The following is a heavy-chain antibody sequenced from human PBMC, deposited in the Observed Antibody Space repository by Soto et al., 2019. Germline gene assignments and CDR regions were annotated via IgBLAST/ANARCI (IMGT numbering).Heavy chain of an antibody. D-gene: IGHD1-26*01. CDR1: VFTFSSYW. CDR2: IKQDGGEK. J-gene: IGHJ6*02. Sequence: WWSLRLSCSASVFTFSSYWMSWFRQAPGKGLEWVANIKQDGGEKYYVDSVKGRFTISRDNAKNSLYLQMNNLRAEDTAVYYCARDLDFRPQWGYYGMDVWGQGTTVTVS. CDR3: ARDLDFRPQWGYYGMDV. V-gene: IGHV3-7*01.